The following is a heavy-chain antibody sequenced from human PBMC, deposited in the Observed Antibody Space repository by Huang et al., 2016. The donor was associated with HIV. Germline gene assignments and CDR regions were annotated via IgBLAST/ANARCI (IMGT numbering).Heavy chain of an antibody. D-gene: IGHD3-16*01. V-gene: IGHV1-69*18. CDR2: VIPLLRAP. J-gene: IGHJ4*02. CDR3: AMSLRYQYDSRSYWGRYFDY. Sequence: QVQLEQSGPAVRKPGSSVKVSCQASGGSFSDQIISLVRQAPGQRCEWMGSVIPLLRAPAYAQEFKGRVTMTADESTATIYMELNSLTSEDTAVYYCAMSLRYQYDSRSYWGRYFDYWGQGTLVTVSS. CDR1: GGSFSDQI.